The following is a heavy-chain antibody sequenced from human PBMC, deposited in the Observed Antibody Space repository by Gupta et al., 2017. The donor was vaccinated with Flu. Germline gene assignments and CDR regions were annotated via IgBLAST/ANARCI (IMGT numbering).Heavy chain of an antibody. V-gene: IGHV3-23*01. D-gene: IGHD2-8*01. CDR2: ITGSGGSI. J-gene: IGHJ4*02. Sequence: VGQAPGNGLVWFFVITGSGGSISYAVSVKGRFTIARDNSKNTLYLQMNSLRAEDTAVYYCAKEASCSNGVCRPGFDYWGQGTLVTVSS. CDR3: AKEASCSNGVCRPGFDY.